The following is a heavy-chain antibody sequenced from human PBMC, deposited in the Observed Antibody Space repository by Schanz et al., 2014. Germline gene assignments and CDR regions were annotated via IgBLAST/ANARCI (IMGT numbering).Heavy chain of an antibody. Sequence: QVQLVESGGGVVQPGGSLRLSCAASGFIFSNYGMHWVRQAPGKELEWVAVIWSDGSGKYYADSVKGRFTISRDSPKNTLYLQMNSLRAEDTALYYCARDYGPYYDKSMDVWGQGTTVAVSS. CDR3: ARDYGPYYDKSMDV. CDR2: IWSDGSGK. J-gene: IGHJ6*02. D-gene: IGHD3-9*01. CDR1: GFIFSNYG. V-gene: IGHV3-33*01.